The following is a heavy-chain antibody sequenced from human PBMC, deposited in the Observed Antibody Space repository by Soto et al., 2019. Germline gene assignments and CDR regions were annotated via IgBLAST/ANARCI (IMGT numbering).Heavy chain of an antibody. Sequence: QLQLQESGPGLVKPSETLSLTCTVSGGSISSSNYYWCWTRQPPGKGLEWIGSIYYSGSAYSNPPLKSRIATSADTSKHQFSLELSAVTAADTAVYYCARFGILTGYPGWFDPWGQGTLVTVSS. CDR1: GGSISSSNYY. CDR3: ARFGILTGYPGWFDP. CDR2: IYYSGSA. V-gene: IGHV4-39*01. J-gene: IGHJ5*02. D-gene: IGHD3-9*01.